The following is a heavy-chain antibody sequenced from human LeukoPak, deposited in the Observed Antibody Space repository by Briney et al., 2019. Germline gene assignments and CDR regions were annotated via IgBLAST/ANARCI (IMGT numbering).Heavy chain of an antibody. CDR3: AEPEGGYYDIRPD. J-gene: IGHJ4*02. Sequence: PGGSLRLSCAASGFTFSSYAMSWVRQAPGKGLEWVSAISGSGGSTYYADSVKGRFTISRDNSKSTLYLQMNSLRAEDTAVYYCAEPEGGYYDIRPDWGRGTLVTVSS. V-gene: IGHV3-23*01. D-gene: IGHD3-22*01. CDR2: ISGSGGST. CDR1: GFTFSSYA.